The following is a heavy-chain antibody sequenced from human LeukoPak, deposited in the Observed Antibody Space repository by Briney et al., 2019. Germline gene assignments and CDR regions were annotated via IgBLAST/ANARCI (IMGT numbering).Heavy chain of an antibody. CDR3: AKDPYSSGWTYYFDY. D-gene: IGHD6-19*01. J-gene: IGHJ4*02. V-gene: IGHV3-30*18. CDR1: GFTFSSYG. Sequence: GRSLRLSCAASGFTFSSYGMHWVRQAPGKGLEWVAVISYDGSNKYYADSVKGRFTISRDNSKNTLYLQMNSLRAEDTAMYYCAKDPYSSGWTYYFDYWGQGTLVTVSS. CDR2: ISYDGSNK.